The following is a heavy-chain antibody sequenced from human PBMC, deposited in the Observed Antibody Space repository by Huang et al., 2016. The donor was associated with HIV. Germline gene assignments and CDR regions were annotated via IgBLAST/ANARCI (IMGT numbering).Heavy chain of an antibody. CDR1: GNTFSGYG. CDR2: ISGYNGNT. D-gene: IGHD1-26*01. V-gene: IGHV1-18*04. Sequence: QVQLVQSGAEVKKPGASVKVSCNASGNTFSGYGISWVRQAPGQGLEWMGWISGYNGNTNYVENLQGRVTMTTDTSTSTAYMELRSLRSDDTAVYYCARDRRPYSGNYLGYWGQGTLVTVSS. CDR3: ARDRRPYSGNYLGY. J-gene: IGHJ4*02.